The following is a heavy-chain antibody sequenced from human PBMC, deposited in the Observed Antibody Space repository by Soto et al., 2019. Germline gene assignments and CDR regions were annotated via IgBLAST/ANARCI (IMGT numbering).Heavy chain of an antibody. CDR2: IYYRGST. D-gene: IGHD3-22*01. CDR3: ARMGYYYDSSGYYYFDY. Sequence: SETLSLTCTVSGGSISSGSYYWGWIRQPPGKGLEWIGTIYYRGSTYYNPSLKSRVTISVDTSKNQFSLKLSSVTAADTAVYYCARMGYYYDSSGYYYFDYWGQGTLVTVSS. J-gene: IGHJ4*02. V-gene: IGHV4-39*01. CDR1: GGSISSGSYY.